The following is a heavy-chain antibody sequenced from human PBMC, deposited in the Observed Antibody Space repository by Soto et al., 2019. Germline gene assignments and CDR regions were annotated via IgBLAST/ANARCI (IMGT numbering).Heavy chain of an antibody. Sequence: PGGSLRLSCAASGFTFSSYGMHWVRQAPGKGLVWVSRINSDGSSTSYADSVKGRFTISRDNAKNTLYLQMNSLRAEDTAVYYCARAGHSSSWYAQWRGYYYYGMDVWGQGTTVTVSS. J-gene: IGHJ6*02. CDR3: ARAGHSSSWYAQWRGYYYYGMDV. CDR2: INSDGSST. D-gene: IGHD6-13*01. V-gene: IGHV3-74*01. CDR1: GFTFSSYG.